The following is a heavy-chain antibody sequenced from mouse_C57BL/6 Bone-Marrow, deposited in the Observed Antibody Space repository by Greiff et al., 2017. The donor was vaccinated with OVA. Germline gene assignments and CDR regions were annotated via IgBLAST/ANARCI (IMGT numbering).Heavy chain of an antibody. J-gene: IGHJ1*03. D-gene: IGHD1-1*01. Sequence: DVKLVESGGGLVQPGESLKLSCESSEYEFPSHDMPWVRQTPEKRLELVAAINSDGGCTYYPDTMERRFIISRDNTKKTLYLQMSSLRSEDTALYYCARTNNGSTHWYFDVWGTGTTVTVSS. CDR2: INSDGGCT. CDR3: ARTNNGSTHWYFDV. V-gene: IGHV5-2*01. CDR1: EYEFPSHD.